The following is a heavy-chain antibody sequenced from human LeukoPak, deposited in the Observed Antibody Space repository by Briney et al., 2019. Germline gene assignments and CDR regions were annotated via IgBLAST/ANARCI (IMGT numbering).Heavy chain of an antibody. CDR3: TRSFQGYSYGQW. V-gene: IGHV3-74*01. Sequence: QPGGSLRLSCAASGFTFSDYWMHWVRQAPGKGLVWVSRINSDGSSTTYADSVKGRFTISRDNAKNTLYLQMNGLRAEDTAIYYCTRSFQGYSYGQWWGQGTLVTVSS. CDR1: GFTFSDYW. J-gene: IGHJ4*02. CDR2: INSDGSST. D-gene: IGHD5-18*01.